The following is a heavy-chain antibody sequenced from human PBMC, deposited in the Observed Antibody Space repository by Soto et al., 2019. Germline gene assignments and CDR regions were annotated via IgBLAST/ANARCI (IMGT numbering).Heavy chain of an antibody. Sequence: GGSLRLSCAASGFTFSSYSMNWVRQTPGKGLEWISCIGSSGSHIYYADSVKGRLSISRDNANNFLYLQMNSLRAEDTALYYCATMGMSAAALGTFDIWGQGTMVTVSS. V-gene: IGHV3-21*01. J-gene: IGHJ3*02. CDR1: GFTFSSYS. CDR3: ATMGMSAAALGTFDI. D-gene: IGHD2-2*01. CDR2: IGSSGSHI.